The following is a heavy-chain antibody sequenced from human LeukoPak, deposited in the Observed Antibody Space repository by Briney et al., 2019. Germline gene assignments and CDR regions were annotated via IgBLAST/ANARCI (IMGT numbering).Heavy chain of an antibody. CDR3: ARRGYSSGWYDY. D-gene: IGHD6-19*01. J-gene: IGHJ4*02. Sequence: SETLSLTCTVSGYSISSGYYWGWIRQPPGKGLEWIGSIYYTGTTNYNPSLKSRVTISVDTSKNQLSLKLTSVAAADTAVYYCARRGYSSGWYDYWGQGTLVTVSS. V-gene: IGHV4-38-2*02. CDR2: IYYTGTT. CDR1: GYSISSGYY.